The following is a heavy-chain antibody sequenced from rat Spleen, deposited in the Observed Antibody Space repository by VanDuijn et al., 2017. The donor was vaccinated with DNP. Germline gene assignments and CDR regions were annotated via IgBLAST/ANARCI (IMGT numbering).Heavy chain of an antibody. CDR3: ARDLIIRDTTSAMDA. J-gene: IGHJ4*01. Sequence: QVQLKESGPGLVQPSQTLSLTCTVSGFSLTKYHVHWVRQPPGTGLEWMGVMWSDGDTSYNSPLKSRLSFSKATSKSQVFLKLNRLQTEDTATYYCARDLIIRDTTSAMDAWGQGTSVTVSS. V-gene: IGHV2-32*01. CDR1: GFSLTKYH. CDR2: MWSDGDT. D-gene: IGHD4-3*01.